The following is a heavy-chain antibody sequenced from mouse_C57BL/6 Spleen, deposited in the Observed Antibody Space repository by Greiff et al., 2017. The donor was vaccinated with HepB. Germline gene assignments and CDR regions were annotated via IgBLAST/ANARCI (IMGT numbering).Heavy chain of an antibody. CDR2: INPNNGGT. D-gene: IGHD3-3*01. Sequence: VQLQQSGPELVKPGASVKISCKASGYTFTYYYMNWVKQSHGKSLEWIGDINPNNGGTSYNQKFKGKATLTVDKSSSTAYMELRSLTSEDSAVYYCARYPGTDLYYFDYWGQGTTLTVSS. J-gene: IGHJ2*01. CDR3: ARYPGTDLYYFDY. CDR1: GYTFTYYY. V-gene: IGHV1-26*01.